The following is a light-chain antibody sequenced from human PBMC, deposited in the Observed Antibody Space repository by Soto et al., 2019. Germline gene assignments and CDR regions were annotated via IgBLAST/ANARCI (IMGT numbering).Light chain of an antibody. V-gene: IGKV1-27*01. CDR3: QKYDSAPLT. J-gene: IGKJ3*01. Sequence: DIQMTQSPSSLSASVGDRVTITCRASQGISKYLAWYQQKPGKVPKLLIYAASTLQSGGPSRFSGSGSGTDFTLTISSLQPEDVATYYCQKYDSAPLTFGPGTKVDVK. CDR1: QGISKY. CDR2: AAS.